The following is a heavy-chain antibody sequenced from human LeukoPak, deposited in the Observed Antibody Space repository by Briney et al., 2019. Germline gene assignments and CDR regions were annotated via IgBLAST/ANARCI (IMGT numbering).Heavy chain of an antibody. CDR2: IYPGDSDT. J-gene: IGHJ4*02. D-gene: IGHD5-24*01. CDR3: ARGREATITNFFDY. V-gene: IGHV5-51*01. CDR1: GYNFTNYW. Sequence: GESLKTSCKGSGYNFTNYWIGWVRQMPGKGLEWMGIIYPGDSDTRYSPSFQGQVTISADKSISTAYLQWSSLKASDTAMYYCARGREATITNFFDYWGQGTLVTVSS.